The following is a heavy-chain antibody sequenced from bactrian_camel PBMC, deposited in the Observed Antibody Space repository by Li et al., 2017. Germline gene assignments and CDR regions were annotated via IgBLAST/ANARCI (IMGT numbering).Heavy chain of an antibody. CDR2: IDSVGGT. CDR3: AAVGLLSLCRRHAYDYNY. Sequence: HVQLVESGGGSVQAGGSLRLSCAASGYTLSSYCMGWFRQAPGKEREGVAFIDSVGGTSSADSVKGRFTISTDSAAKILYLQMNSLKPEDTAVYYCAAVGLLSLCRRHAYDYNYRGQGTQVTVS. CDR1: GYTLSSYC. V-gene: IGHV3S26*01. D-gene: IGHD2*01. J-gene: IGHJ4*01.